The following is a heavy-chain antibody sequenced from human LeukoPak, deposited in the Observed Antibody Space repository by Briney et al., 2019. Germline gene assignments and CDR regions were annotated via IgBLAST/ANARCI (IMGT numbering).Heavy chain of an antibody. J-gene: IGHJ6*04. CDR1: GFTFSSYA. Sequence: PGGSLRLSCAASGFTFSSYAMSWVRQAPGKGLEWVSAISGSGGSTYYADSVKGRFTISRDNSKNTLYLQMNSLRAEDKAVYYCAKPLSNYYYYYGMDVWGKGTTVTVSS. CDR2: ISGSGGST. D-gene: IGHD3-9*01. CDR3: AKPLSNYYYYYGMDV. V-gene: IGHV3-23*01.